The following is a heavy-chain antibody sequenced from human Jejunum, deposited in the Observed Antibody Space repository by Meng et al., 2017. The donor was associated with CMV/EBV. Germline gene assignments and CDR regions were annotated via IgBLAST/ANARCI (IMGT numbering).Heavy chain of an antibody. J-gene: IGHJ5*01. CDR3: ATGGARNLFDS. V-gene: IGHV3-74*03. D-gene: IGHD1-14*01. CDR2: ISGDGSSV. Sequence: AASGFIFSNSWMHWVRRDPGEGLVWISRISGDGSSVSYADSARARFIVSRDNSRNTLYLQMDSLRPEDTGTYYCATGGARNLFDSWGRGTLGTVSS. CDR1: GFIFSNSW.